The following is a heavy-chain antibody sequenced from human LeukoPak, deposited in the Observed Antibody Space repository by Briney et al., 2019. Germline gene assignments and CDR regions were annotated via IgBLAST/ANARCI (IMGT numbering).Heavy chain of an antibody. CDR1: GYTFTSDG. Sequence: ASVQVSFKASGYTFTSDGISWVRPAPGQGIEWMGWISAYNGNTNYAQKLQGRVTMTTDTSTSTAYMELRSLRSDDTAVYYCARTSRSGSYFNEPWGQGTLVTVSS. V-gene: IGHV1-18*01. CDR3: ARTSRSGSYFNEP. J-gene: IGHJ5*02. D-gene: IGHD1-26*01. CDR2: ISAYNGNT.